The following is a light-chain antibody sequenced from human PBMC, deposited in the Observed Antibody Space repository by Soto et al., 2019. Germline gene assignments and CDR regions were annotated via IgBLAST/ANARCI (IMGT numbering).Light chain of an antibody. CDR2: AAS. Sequence: SQMAQYPSSLSASVGDRVTRTCRASQSISSYLNWYQQKPGKAPKLLIYAASSLQSGVPSRFSGSGSGTDFTLTISSLQPEDFATYYCQQSYSTPITFGQGTRLEIK. V-gene: IGKV1-39*01. CDR1: QSISSY. CDR3: QQSYSTPIT. J-gene: IGKJ5*01.